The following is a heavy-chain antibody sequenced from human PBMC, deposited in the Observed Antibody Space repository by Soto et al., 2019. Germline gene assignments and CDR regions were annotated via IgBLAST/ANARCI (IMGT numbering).Heavy chain of an antibody. CDR3: ARMYSSGSGWFHP. V-gene: IGHV4-30-4*06. D-gene: IGHD6-19*01. CDR2: FYSSGSI. CDR1: Y. J-gene: IGHJ5*02. Sequence: YWSWIRHHPGKGLEWIGSFYSSGSIIYNPSLRSRVSISGDTSSNQFSMSLTSVTAADTARYYCARMYSSGSGWFHPWGQGTLVTVSS.